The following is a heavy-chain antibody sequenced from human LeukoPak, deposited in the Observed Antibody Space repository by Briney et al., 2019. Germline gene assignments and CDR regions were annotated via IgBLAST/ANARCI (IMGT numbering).Heavy chain of an antibody. V-gene: IGHV3-23*01. CDR2: ISGSGAST. CDR1: GFTLSTNA. CDR3: AKDVGKWESLHFFDH. Sequence: GGSLRLSCLTSGFTLSTNAMSWVRQAPGKGLEWISGISGSGASTYYADSVKGRFTISRDDSRNTLYLQMNSLRGDDTAVYYCAKDVGKWESLHFFDHWGQGTLVTVSS. J-gene: IGHJ4*02. D-gene: IGHD1-26*01.